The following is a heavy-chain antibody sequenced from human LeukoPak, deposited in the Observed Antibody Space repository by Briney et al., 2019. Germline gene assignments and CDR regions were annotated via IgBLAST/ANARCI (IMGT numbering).Heavy chain of an antibody. J-gene: IGHJ4*02. CDR3: ASLNYYALNY. CDR1: GFTFSSSW. V-gene: IGHV3-7*01. Sequence: GGSLRLSCAASGFTFSSSWMTWIRQAPGTGLEWLANINQDGSVINYVDSVRGRFTISRDNAKNSLYLQMNSLRAEDTAVYYCASLNYYALNYWGQGTLVTVSS. CDR2: INQDGSVI. D-gene: IGHD3-10*01.